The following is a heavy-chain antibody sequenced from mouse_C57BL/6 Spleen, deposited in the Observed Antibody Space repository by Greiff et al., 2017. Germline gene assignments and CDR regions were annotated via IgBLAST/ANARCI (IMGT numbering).Heavy chain of an antibody. CDR1: GYTFTSYG. Sequence: QVQLKQSGAELARPGASVKLSCKASGYTFTSYGISWVKQRTGQGLEWIGEIYPRSGNTYYNEKFKGKATLTADKSSSTAYMELRSLTSEDSAVYFCARSNYGTPYAMDYWGQGTSVTVSS. D-gene: IGHD1-1*01. CDR3: ARSNYGTPYAMDY. V-gene: IGHV1-81*01. J-gene: IGHJ4*01. CDR2: IYPRSGNT.